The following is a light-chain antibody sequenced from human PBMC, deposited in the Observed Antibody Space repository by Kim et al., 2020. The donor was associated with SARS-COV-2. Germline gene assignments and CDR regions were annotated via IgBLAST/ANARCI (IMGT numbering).Light chain of an antibody. CDR1: SSDVGTYNL. V-gene: IGLV2-23*02. CDR2: EVD. CDR3: SSYAGSTTFVV. J-gene: IGLJ2*01. Sequence: QSALTQPASVSGSPGQSITISCTGASSDVGTYNLVSWYKQHPDKAPKLIIYEVDKRPSGVSHRFSGAKSGNTASLTISGLQADDEADYYCSSYAGSTTFVVFGGGTQLTV.